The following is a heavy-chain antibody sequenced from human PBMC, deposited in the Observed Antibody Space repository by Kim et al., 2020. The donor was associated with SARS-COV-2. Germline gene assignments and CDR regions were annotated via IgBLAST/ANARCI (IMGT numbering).Heavy chain of an antibody. D-gene: IGHD3-9*01. V-gene: IGHV3-30-3*01. CDR2: ISYDGSNK. Sequence: GGSLRLSCAASGFTFSSYAMHWVRQAPGKGLEWVAVISYDGSNKYYADSVKGRFTISRDNSKNTLYLQMNSLRAEDTAVYYCASSVGYFDENWFDPWGQGTLVTVSS. J-gene: IGHJ5*02. CDR3: ASSVGYFDENWFDP. CDR1: GFTFSSYA.